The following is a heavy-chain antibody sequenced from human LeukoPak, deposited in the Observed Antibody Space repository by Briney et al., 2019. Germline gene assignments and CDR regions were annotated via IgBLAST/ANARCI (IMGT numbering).Heavy chain of an antibody. CDR3: AREQFDVAGTNWFDP. CDR1: GGSISSGDYY. CDR2: IYYSGST. Sequence: SQTLSLTCTVSGGSISSGDYYWSWIRQPPGKGLEWIGYIYYSGSTYYNPSLKSRVTISVDTSKNQFSLKLSSVTAADTAVYYSAREQFDVAGTNWFDPWGQGTLVTVSS. D-gene: IGHD6-19*01. J-gene: IGHJ5*02. V-gene: IGHV4-30-4*08.